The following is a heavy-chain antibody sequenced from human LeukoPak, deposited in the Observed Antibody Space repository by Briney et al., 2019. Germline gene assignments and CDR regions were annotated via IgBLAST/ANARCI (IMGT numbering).Heavy chain of an antibody. CDR1: GGSFSGYY. V-gene: IGHV4-34*01. Sequence: SETLSLTCAVYGGSFSGYYWSCIRQPPGKGLEWIGEINHSGSTNYNPSLKSRVTISVDTSKNQFSLKLSSVTAADTAVYYCARAASSTVTTTGDAFDIWGQGTMVTASS. CDR3: ARAASSTVTTTGDAFDI. J-gene: IGHJ3*02. CDR2: INHSGST. D-gene: IGHD4-17*01.